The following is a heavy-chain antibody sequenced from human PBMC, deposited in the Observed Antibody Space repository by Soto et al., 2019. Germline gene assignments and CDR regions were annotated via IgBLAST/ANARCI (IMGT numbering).Heavy chain of an antibody. J-gene: IGHJ4*02. V-gene: IGHV3-23*01. Sequence: EVQLLESGGDLVQPGGSLRLSCAASGFTFSNYDMSWVRQAPGKGLEWVSSVSSSGSSTYYADSVKGRFTISRDNSKNTLYLQMSRLGAADTAVYHCARRYCGSGRNCEFGAPAFAYWGQGNLVTVTS. CDR2: VSSSGSST. CDR1: GFTFSNYD. D-gene: IGHD2-2*01. CDR3: ARRYCGSGRNCEFGAPAFAY.